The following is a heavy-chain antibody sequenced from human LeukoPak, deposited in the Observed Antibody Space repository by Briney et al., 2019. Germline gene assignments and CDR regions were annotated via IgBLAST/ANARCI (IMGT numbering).Heavy chain of an antibody. J-gene: IGHJ6*03. CDR3: ARNGTVTTRRYYYYYYMDV. CDR1: GLTFSSYW. V-gene: IGHV3-7*01. D-gene: IGHD4-17*01. Sequence: PGGSLRLSCAASGLTFSSYWMSWVRQAPGKGLEWVANIKQDGSEKYYVDSVKGRFTISGDNAKNSLYLQMNSLRAEDTAVYYCARNGTVTTRRYYYYYYMDVWGKGTTVTVSS. CDR2: IKQDGSEK.